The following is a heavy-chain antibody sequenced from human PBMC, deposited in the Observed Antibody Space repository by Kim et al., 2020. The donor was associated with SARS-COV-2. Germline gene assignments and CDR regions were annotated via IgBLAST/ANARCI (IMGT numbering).Heavy chain of an antibody. D-gene: IGHD6-19*01. CDR3: AKERNTGYSSGWTYYYYIMDV. Sequence: GGSLRLSCAASGFTFSSYGMHWVRQAPGKGLEWVAVISYDGSNKHYEDSVKGRFTISRDNSKNTLYLQMNSLRAEDMAVYYCAKERNTGYSSGWTYYYYIMDVWGQGTTVTVSS. CDR1: GFTFSSYG. V-gene: IGHV3-30*18. CDR2: ISYDGSNK. J-gene: IGHJ6*02.